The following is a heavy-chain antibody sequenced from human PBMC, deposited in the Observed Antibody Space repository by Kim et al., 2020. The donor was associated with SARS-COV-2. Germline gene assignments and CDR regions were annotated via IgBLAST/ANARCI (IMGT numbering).Heavy chain of an antibody. Sequence: ASVKVSCKVSGYTLTELSMHWVRQAPGKWLEWMGGFDPEDGETIYAQKFQGRVTMTEDTSTDTAYMELSSLRSEDTAVYYCATGDYCSGGSCYPSHYYYYGMDVWGQGTTVTVSS. J-gene: IGHJ6*02. CDR1: GYTLTELS. V-gene: IGHV1-24*01. CDR2: FDPEDGET. CDR3: ATGDYCSGGSCYPSHYYYYGMDV. D-gene: IGHD2-15*01.